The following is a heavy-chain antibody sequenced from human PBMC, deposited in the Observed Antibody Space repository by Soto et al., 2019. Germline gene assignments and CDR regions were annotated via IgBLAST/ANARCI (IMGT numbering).Heavy chain of an antibody. J-gene: IGHJ6*02. D-gene: IGHD3-3*01. V-gene: IGHV6-1*01. CDR1: GDSVSSNSAD. CDR3: ARGGGNGMDV. CDR2: TSYRSKWDH. Sequence: QVQLQQSGPVLVKPSQTLSLTCAISGDSVSSNSADWNWIRQSPSRVLEWLGRTSYRSKWDHDYAVSVKSRININADTSKNQFALQLNSVTPEDTAVYYCARGGGNGMDVWGQGPTVTFSS.